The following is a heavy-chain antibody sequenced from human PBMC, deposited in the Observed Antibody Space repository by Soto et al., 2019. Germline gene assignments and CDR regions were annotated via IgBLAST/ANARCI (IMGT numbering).Heavy chain of an antibody. CDR2: ISYSWNT. Sequence: SETLSLTCTVSGGSISNFYWSWIRQPPGKGLEWIGYISYSWNTNYNPSLKSRVSISVDTSKNPLSLNLTSVTAADTAVYYCARAPMVLSRSYFDSWGQGTPVTVSS. V-gene: IGHV4-59*01. CDR3: ARAPMVLSRSYFDS. D-gene: IGHD2-8*01. J-gene: IGHJ4*02. CDR1: GGSISNFY.